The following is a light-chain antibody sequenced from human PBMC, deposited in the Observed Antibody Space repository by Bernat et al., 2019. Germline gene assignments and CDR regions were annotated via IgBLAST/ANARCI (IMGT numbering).Light chain of an antibody. CDR1: SPNIGSNT. J-gene: IGLJ3*02. Sequence: QSVLTHPPSASGPPGQRVTIPCSGGSPNIGSNTVTWYQQLPGTAPKLLIYSNNTRPSGVPDRFIGSKPGTSASLAISGLQSEDEADYYWAAWDDSRNGPVFGGGTKLTVL. CDR2: SNN. CDR3: AAWDDSRNGPV. V-gene: IGLV1-44*01.